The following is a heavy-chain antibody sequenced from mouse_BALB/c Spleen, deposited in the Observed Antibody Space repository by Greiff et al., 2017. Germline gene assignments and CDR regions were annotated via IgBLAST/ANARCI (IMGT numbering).Heavy chain of an antibody. CDR3: ARHSITTVSYFDY. CDR1: GFTFSSYG. Sequence: EVQGVESGGDLVKPGGSLKLSCAASGFTFSSYGMSWVRQTPDKRLEWVATISSGGSYTYYPDSVKGRFTISRDNAKNTLYLQMSSLKSEDTAMYYCARHSITTVSYFDYWGQGTTLTVSS. V-gene: IGHV5-6*01. J-gene: IGHJ2*01. D-gene: IGHD1-1*01. CDR2: ISSGGSYT.